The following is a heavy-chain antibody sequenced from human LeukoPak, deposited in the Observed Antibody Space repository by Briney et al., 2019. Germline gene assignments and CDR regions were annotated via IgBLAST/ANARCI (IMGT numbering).Heavy chain of an antibody. V-gene: IGHV3-7*01. Sequence: GGSLRLSCAASGFTFSSHCMNWARQAPGKGLEWVANVKQDGSEKYYVDSVKGRFTISRDNAKNSLYLQMNRLRAEDTAVYYWARGTAGGVINWGIDYWGQGTLVTVSS. CDR1: GFTFSSHC. D-gene: IGHD3-16*02. CDR3: ARGTAGGVINWGIDY. CDR2: VKQDGSEK. J-gene: IGHJ4*02.